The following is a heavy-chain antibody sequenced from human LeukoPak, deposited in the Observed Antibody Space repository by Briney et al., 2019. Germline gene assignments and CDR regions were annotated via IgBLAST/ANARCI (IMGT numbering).Heavy chain of an antibody. V-gene: IGHV1-2*02. Sequence: ASVKVSCKASGYTFTGYYMHWVRQAPGQGLEWMGWINPNSGGTNYAQKLQGRGTMTTDTSTSTAYMELRSLRTDDTAVYYCARMLNWFVPWGQGTLVTVSS. CDR2: INPNSGGT. D-gene: IGHD2-8*01. CDR1: GYTFTGYY. J-gene: IGHJ5*02. CDR3: ARMLNWFVP.